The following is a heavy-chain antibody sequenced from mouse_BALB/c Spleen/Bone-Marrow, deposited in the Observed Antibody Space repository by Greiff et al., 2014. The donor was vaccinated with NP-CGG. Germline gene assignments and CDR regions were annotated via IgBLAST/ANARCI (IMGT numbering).Heavy chain of an antibody. CDR2: ISSGSSTI. V-gene: IGHV5-17*02. CDR1: GFTFSSFG. CDR3: ARYGYYDAMDY. J-gene: IGHJ4*01. Sequence: DVMLVESGGGLVQPGGSRKLSCAASGFTFSSFGMHWVRQAPEKGLEWVACISSGSSTIYYADTVKGRFTISRDNPKNTLFLQMTSLRSEGTAMYYCARYGYYDAMDYWGQGTSVTVSS. D-gene: IGHD2-2*01.